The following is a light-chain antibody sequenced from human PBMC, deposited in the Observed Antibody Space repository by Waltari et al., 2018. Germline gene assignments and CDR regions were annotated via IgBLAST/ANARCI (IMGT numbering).Light chain of an antibody. CDR1: SRDVGSYNL. Sequence: QSALTQPASVSGSPGQSITISCTGTSRDVGSYNLVSGYQQHPGKAPKLMSYEVSKRPSGVSNRFSGSKSGNTASLTISGLQAEDEADYYCCSYAGFNWVFGGGTKLTVL. CDR3: CSYAGFNWV. V-gene: IGLV2-23*02. CDR2: EVS. J-gene: IGLJ3*02.